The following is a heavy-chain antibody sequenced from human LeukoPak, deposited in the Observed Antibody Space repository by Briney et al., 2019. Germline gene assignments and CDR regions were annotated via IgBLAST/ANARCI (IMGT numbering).Heavy chain of an antibody. CDR3: ARGGDPHYGMDV. J-gene: IGHJ6*02. Sequence: SETLSLTCTVSGGSISSYYWSWIRQPPGKGLEWLGNIYYSGSTNYNPSLRSRVTISVDTSKNQCSLKLSSVTAADTAVYYCARGGDPHYGMDVWGQGTTVTVSS. V-gene: IGHV4-59*01. CDR1: GGSISSYY. CDR2: IYYSGST. D-gene: IGHD2-21*01.